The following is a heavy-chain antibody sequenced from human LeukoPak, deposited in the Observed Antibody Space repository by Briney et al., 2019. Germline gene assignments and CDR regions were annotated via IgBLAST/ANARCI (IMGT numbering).Heavy chain of an antibody. V-gene: IGHV3-23*01. CDR3: AIPGSDGSHRGEYYFDC. CDR2: ISGSVGST. J-gene: IGHJ4*02. D-gene: IGHD2-15*01. CDR1: GFIFSCYS. Sequence: GGSLRLSCAAAGFIFSCYSMSWVRQAPGKGLEWVSAISGSVGSTYYADSVKGRFTISRDNSKNTLYLQMNSLRAEDTAVYYCAIPGSDGSHRGEYYFDCWGQGTLVTVSS.